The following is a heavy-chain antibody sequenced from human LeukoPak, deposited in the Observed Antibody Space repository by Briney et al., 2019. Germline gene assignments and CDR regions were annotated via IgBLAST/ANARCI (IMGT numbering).Heavy chain of an antibody. CDR2: IIPIFGTA. D-gene: IGHD3-22*01. CDR3: ARALYYYDSSGYYYFDY. CDR1: GGTFSSYA. V-gene: IGHV1-69*13. Sequence: ASVKVSCKASGGTFSSYAISWVQQAPGQGLEWMGGIIPIFGTANYAQKFQGRVTITADESTSTAYMELSSLRSEGTAVYYCARALYYYDSSGYYYFDYWGQGTLVTVSS. J-gene: IGHJ4*02.